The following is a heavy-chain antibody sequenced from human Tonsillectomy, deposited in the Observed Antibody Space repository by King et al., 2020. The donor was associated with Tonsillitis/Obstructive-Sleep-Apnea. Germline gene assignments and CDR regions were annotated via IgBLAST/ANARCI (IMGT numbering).Heavy chain of an antibody. V-gene: IGHV3-53*01. CDR3: ARDSLSNYNDY. D-gene: IGHD4-11*01. Sequence: EVQLVESGGGLIQPGGSLRLSCAASGFTVSSNYMSWVRQAPGKGLEWVSVINSGGSTYYADSVKGGFTISRDNSKNTLYLQMNSLRAEDTAVYYCARDSLSNYNDYWGQGTLVTVSS. CDR2: INSGGST. J-gene: IGHJ4*02. CDR1: GFTVSSNY.